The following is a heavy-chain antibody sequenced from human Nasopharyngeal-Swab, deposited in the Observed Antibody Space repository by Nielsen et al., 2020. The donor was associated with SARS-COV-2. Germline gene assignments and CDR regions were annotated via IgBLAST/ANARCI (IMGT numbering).Heavy chain of an antibody. CDR3: ARNDILTGYYPYYYYGMDV. CDR1: GFTFGSYA. CDR2: ISYDGSNK. Sequence: GESLKISCAASGFTFGSYAMHWVRQAPGKGLEWVAVISYDGSNKYYADSVKGRFTISRDNSKNTLYLQMNSLRAEDTAVYYCARNDILTGYYPYYYYGMDVWGQGTTVTVSS. D-gene: IGHD3-9*01. V-gene: IGHV3-30-3*01. J-gene: IGHJ6*02.